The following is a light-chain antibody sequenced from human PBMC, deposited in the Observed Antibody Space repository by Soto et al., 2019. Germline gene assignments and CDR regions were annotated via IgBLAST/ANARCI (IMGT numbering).Light chain of an antibody. CDR2: GTS. J-gene: IGKJ1*01. CDR1: QSVSSSY. CDR3: QQYGTTPWT. V-gene: IGKV3-20*01. Sequence: EIVLTQSPGTLSLXXGXRATLSCRASQSVSSSYLAWYQHKPGQAPRLLISGTSSRATGIPDRFSGSGAGTDFTLTISRLEPEDFAVYYCQQYGTTPWTFGQGTKVEVK.